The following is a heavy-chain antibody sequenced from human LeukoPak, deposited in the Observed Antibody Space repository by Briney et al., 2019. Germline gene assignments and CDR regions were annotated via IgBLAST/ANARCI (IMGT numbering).Heavy chain of an antibody. Sequence: ASVKVSCKASGYTFTSYYMHWVRQAPGQGLEWMGWINPNSGNTGYAQKFQGRVTMTRNTSISTAYMELSSLRSEDTAVYYCARAPRHSSGWSVGYWGQGTLVTVSS. CDR1: GYTFTSYY. J-gene: IGHJ4*02. D-gene: IGHD6-19*01. CDR3: ARAPRHSSGWSVGY. V-gene: IGHV1-8*02. CDR2: INPNSGNT.